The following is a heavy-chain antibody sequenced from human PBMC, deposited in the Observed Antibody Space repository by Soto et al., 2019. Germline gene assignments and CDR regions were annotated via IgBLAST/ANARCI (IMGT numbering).Heavy chain of an antibody. CDR3: ARVPSSITIFGVVGDYYYMDV. J-gene: IGHJ6*03. V-gene: IGHV1-18*01. Sequence: ASVKVSCKASGYTFTSYGISWVRQAPGQGLEWMGWISAYNGNTNYAQKLQGRVTMTTDTSTSTAYMELRSLRSDDTAVYYCARVPSSITIFGVVGDYYYMDVWGKGTTVTVSS. CDR1: GYTFTSYG. D-gene: IGHD3-3*01. CDR2: ISAYNGNT.